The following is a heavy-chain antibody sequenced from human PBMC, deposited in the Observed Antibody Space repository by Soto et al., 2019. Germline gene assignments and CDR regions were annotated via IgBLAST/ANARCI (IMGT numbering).Heavy chain of an antibody. CDR2: ISGDSGRT. J-gene: IGHJ2*01. CDR1: GLTFGNYA. D-gene: IGHD2-21*02. CDR3: AVTPNCGRDCSAASYWYFDI. Sequence: EVQLLESGGGLVQPGGPVRLPCAASGLTFGNYAMSWVRQAPGKGLEWVSAISGDSGRTYYADSVKGRFTISRDNSKNTLYLQMNTLRAEDTAVYYCAVTPNCGRDCSAASYWYFDIWGRGTLVTVSS. V-gene: IGHV3-23*01.